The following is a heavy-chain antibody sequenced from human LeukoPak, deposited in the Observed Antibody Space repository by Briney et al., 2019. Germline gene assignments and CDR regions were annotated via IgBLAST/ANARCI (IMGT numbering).Heavy chain of an antibody. J-gene: IGHJ4*02. CDR3: ARDGYYYGSGSYYKVDFDY. Sequence: SETLSLTCAVYDGSFSGYYWNWIRQPPGKGLEWIGEIHQSGNTNYNPSLKSRLTISVDTSKNQFSLRLNSVTAADTAVYYCARDGYYYGSGSYYKVDFDYWGQGTLVTVSS. D-gene: IGHD3-10*01. CDR1: DGSFSGYY. CDR2: IHQSGNT. V-gene: IGHV4-34*01.